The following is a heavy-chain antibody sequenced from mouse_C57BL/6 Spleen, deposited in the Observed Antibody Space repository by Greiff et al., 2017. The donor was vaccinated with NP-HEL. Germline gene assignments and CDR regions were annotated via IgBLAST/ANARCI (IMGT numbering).Heavy chain of an antibody. J-gene: IGHJ4*01. CDR2: IRNKANGYTT. CDR3: ARYMGYDYPYAMDY. D-gene: IGHD2-4*01. CDR1: GFTFTDYY. V-gene: IGHV7-3*01. Sequence: EVKVVESGGGLVQPGGSLSLSCAASGFTFTDYYMSWVRQPPGKALEWLGFIRNKANGYTTEYSASVKGRFTISRDNSQSILYLQMNALRAEDSATYYCARYMGYDYPYAMDYWGQGTSVTVSS.